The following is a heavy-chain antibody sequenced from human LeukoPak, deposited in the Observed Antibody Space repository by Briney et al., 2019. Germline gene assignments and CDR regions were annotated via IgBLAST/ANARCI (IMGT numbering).Heavy chain of an antibody. CDR1: GGSISSYY. CDR3: ARGNDPGYSYASFDP. V-gene: IGHV4-59*01. D-gene: IGHD5-18*01. Sequence: PSETLSLTCTVSGGSISSYYWSWIRQPPGKGLEWIGYIYYSGSTNYNPSLKSRVTISVDTSKNQFSLKLSSVTAADTAVYYCARGNDPGYSYASFDPWGQGTLVTVFS. J-gene: IGHJ5*02. CDR2: IYYSGST.